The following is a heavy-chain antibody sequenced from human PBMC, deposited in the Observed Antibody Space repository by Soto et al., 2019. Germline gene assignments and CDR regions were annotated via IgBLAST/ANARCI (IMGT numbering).Heavy chain of an antibody. J-gene: IGHJ6*02. CDR2: MNPNSGNT. D-gene: IGHD2-2*01. V-gene: IGHV1-8*01. CDR1: GYTFTSYD. Sequence: QVQLVQSGAEVKKPGASVKVSCKASGYTFTSYDINWVRQATGQGLEWMGWMNPNSGNTGYAQKFQGRVTMTRNTSISTAYMELSSLRSEDTAVYYCARADIVVVPAAIRHYYYYGMDVWGQGTTVTVSS. CDR3: ARADIVVVPAAIRHYYYYGMDV.